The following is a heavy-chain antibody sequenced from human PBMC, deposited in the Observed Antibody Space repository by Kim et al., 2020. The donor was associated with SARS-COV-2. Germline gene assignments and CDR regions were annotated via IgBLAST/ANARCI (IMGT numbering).Heavy chain of an antibody. V-gene: IGHV3-33*01. J-gene: IGHJ4*02. Sequence: GGSLRLSCAASGFTFSSYGMHWVRQAPGKGLEWVAVIWYDGSNKYYADSVKGRFTISRDNSKNTLYLQMNSLRAEDTAVYYCARDRAAAGTTGPFDYWGQGTLVTVSS. CDR3: ARDRAAAGTTGPFDY. CDR1: GFTFSSYG. CDR2: IWYDGSNK. D-gene: IGHD6-13*01.